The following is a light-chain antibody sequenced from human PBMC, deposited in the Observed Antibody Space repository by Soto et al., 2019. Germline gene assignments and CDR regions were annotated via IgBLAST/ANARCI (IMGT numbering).Light chain of an antibody. CDR1: SRDVGGYNY. CDR2: EVS. Sequence: QSVLTQPASVSGSPGQSITISCTGTSRDVGGYNYVSWYQQHPGKAPKLMIYEVSNRPSGVSNRFSGSKSGNTASLTISGLQAEDEADYYCSSYTSSSTLVFGNGTKGTVL. CDR3: SSYTSSSTLV. V-gene: IGLV2-14*01. J-gene: IGLJ1*01.